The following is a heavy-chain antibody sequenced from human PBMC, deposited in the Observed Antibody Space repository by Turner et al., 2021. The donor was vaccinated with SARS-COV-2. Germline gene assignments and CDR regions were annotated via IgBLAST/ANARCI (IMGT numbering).Heavy chain of an antibody. CDR2: IYYSGSA. CDR3: ARLMDTAMDYYGTDV. Sequence: VQLVESGGGVVRPGGSLRLSCAASGFTFDDYGMSWVRQAPGKGLEWIGNIYYSGSAYYNPSLKSRVTISVDPSKNQFSLKLTSVTAADTAVYYCARLMDTAMDYYGTDVWGQGTTVTVS. V-gene: IGHV4-39*01. CDR1: GFTFDDYG. D-gene: IGHD5-18*01. J-gene: IGHJ6*02.